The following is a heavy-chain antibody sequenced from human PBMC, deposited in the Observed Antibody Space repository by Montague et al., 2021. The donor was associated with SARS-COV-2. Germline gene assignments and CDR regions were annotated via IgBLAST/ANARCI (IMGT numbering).Heavy chain of an antibody. CDR3: ARARGIGNYYYGLDV. J-gene: IGHJ6*02. V-gene: IGHV3-21*01. CDR1: GFPFSSYC. Sequence: SLRLSCAASGFPFSSYCMNWVRQAPGKGLEWVASISRSRSYIYYVDSVKGRFTISRDNAKNSLYLQMNSLRAEDTAVYYCARARGIGNYYYGLDVWGQGTTVTVSS. D-gene: IGHD2-21*01. CDR2: ISRSRSYI.